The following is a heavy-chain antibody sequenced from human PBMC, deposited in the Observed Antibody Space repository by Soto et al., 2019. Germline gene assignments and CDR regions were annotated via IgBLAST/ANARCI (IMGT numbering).Heavy chain of an antibody. J-gene: IGHJ4*02. Sequence: QVQLVESGGGVVQPGKSLTLSCAASGFTFSNFAIHWVRQAPGKGLEWVALISYDGSNQYYADSVQGQFTISRDNSKNTLFLEMSSLRAEDTAVYYCARAPSSGWYGCFDYWGQGTLVTVSS. CDR1: GFTFSNFA. D-gene: IGHD6-19*01. CDR3: ARAPSSGWYGCFDY. V-gene: IGHV3-30*04. CDR2: ISYDGSNQ.